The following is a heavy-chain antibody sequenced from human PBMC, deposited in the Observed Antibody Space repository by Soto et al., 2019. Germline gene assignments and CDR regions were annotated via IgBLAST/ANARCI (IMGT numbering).Heavy chain of an antibody. CDR2: ISDRGTT. CDR3: ARDRWTARANWFDP. V-gene: IGHV4-59*01. D-gene: IGHD3-16*02. J-gene: IGHJ5*02. CDR1: GGSIDDYY. Sequence: QVELQQSGPGLVKPSETLSLTCTVFGGSIDDYYWSWIRQSPGKGLEWIGHISDRGTTDYNPSLKSRVTISVDRSKKQFSLKVTSVTAADTAVYYCARDRWTARANWFDPWGQGTLVTVSS.